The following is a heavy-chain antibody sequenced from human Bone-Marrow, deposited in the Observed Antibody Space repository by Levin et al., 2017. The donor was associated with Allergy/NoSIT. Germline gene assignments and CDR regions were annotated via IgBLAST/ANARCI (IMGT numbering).Heavy chain of an antibody. CDR2: IYHSGNT. J-gene: IGHJ4*02. V-gene: IGHV4-34*01. Sequence: SETLSLSCVVYGGSFSGYYWSWIRQPPGKGLEWIGEIYHSGNTNYNPSLKSRVSISLDTSKNQFSLKLSSVTAADTAVYYCAGDTLDGAVFDYWGQGTLVTVSS. D-gene: IGHD4-17*01. CDR3: AGDTLDGAVFDY. CDR1: GGSFSGYY.